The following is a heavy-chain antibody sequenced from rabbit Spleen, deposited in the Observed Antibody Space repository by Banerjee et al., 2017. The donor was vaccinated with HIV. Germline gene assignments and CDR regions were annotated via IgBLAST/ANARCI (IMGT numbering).Heavy chain of an antibody. Sequence: QEQLEESGGGLVKPGASLTLTCTASGFSFSSNYYMCWVRQAPGKGLELIACIYAGSSGSTYYASWAKGRFTISKTSSTTVTLQMTSLTVADTATYFCARDTSSSFSSYGMDLWGPGTLVTVS. J-gene: IGHJ6*01. V-gene: IGHV1S45*01. CDR1: GFSFSSNYY. CDR3: ARDTSSSFSSYGMDL. CDR2: IYAGSSGST. D-gene: IGHD1-1*01.